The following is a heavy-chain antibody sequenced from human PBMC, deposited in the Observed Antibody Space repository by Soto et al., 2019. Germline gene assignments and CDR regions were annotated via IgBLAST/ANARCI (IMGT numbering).Heavy chain of an antibody. Sequence: SETLSLTCAVSGGSISGGGFSWSWIRQPPGKGLEWIGYILHTGGTQYNPSLKSRVSMSVDKSKNQFSLHLTSVTAADTAVYYCARLQFGEGFDYWGQGALVTSPQ. D-gene: IGHD3-10*01. J-gene: IGHJ4*02. CDR2: ILHTGGT. V-gene: IGHV4-30-2*01. CDR3: ARLQFGEGFDY. CDR1: GGSISGGGFS.